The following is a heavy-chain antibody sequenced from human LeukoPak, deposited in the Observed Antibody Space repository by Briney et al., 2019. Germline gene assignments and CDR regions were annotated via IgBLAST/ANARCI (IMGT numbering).Heavy chain of an antibody. V-gene: IGHV3-23*01. CDR3: TKATRADY. CDR1: GFTFNISA. J-gene: IGHJ4*02. CDR2: ISGIGDNT. Sequence: GGSLRLSCAASGFTFNISAMSWVRQAPGKGLEWVSGISGIGDNTYYADSVRGRFTISRDNSKNTLYLQMNSLRAEDTALYYCTKATRADYWGQGTLATVSS.